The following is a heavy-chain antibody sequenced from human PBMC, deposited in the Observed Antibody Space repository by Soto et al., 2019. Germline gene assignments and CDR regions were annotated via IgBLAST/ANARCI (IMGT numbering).Heavy chain of an antibody. V-gene: IGHV3-13*01. CDR2: IETAGDT. CDR1: GFTFNSYD. CDR3: ARSKKGPDPDFDY. J-gene: IGHJ4*02. Sequence: GGSLRLSCAASGFTFNSYDMHWVRQAPGKGLEWVSAIETAGDTYYLGSVKGRVTISRENAKNSLYLQMSSLRAEDTAVYYCARSKKGPDPDFDYWGQGTLVTVSS.